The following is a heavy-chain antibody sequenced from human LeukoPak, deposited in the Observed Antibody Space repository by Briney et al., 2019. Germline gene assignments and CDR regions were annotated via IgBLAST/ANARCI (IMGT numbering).Heavy chain of an antibody. V-gene: IGHV3-21*01. CDR3: AGDHEGASPDY. J-gene: IGHJ4*02. CDR1: GFTFSGYS. D-gene: IGHD1-26*01. CDR2: ISSSSSYI. Sequence: GGSLRLSCAASGFTFSGYSMNWVRQAPGKGLEWVSSISSSSSYIYYADSVKGRFTISRDNAKNSLYLQMNSLRTEDTAVYYCAGDHEGASPDYWGQGTLVTVSS.